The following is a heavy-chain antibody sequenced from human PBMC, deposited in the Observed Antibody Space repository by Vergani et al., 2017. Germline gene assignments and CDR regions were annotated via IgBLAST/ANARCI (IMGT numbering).Heavy chain of an antibody. Sequence: QVQLQESGPGLLKPSQTLSLTCTVSGGSISSGNYYWSWIRQHPGKGLEWIGYIYYSGSTYYNPSLKSRVTISVDTSKNQFSLKLSSVTAADTAVYYCARKGGIAARTTRFDPWGQGTLVTVSS. J-gene: IGHJ5*02. V-gene: IGHV4-31*03. D-gene: IGHD6-6*01. CDR2: IYYSGST. CDR3: ARKGGIAARTTRFDP. CDR1: GGSISSGNYY.